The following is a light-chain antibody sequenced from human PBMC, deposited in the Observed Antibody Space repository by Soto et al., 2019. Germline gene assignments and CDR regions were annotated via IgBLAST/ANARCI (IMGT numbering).Light chain of an antibody. CDR1: QSISYF. V-gene: IGKV1-39*01. Sequence: DIQMTQSPSPLSASVGDRVTITCRASQSISYFLNWYQQKPGKAPNLLIYAASSLQSGVPSRFSGSGSGTDFPLTITSLQPEDFATYYCQQSYSIPWTFGQGTKVEIK. CDR3: QQSYSIPWT. J-gene: IGKJ1*01. CDR2: AAS.